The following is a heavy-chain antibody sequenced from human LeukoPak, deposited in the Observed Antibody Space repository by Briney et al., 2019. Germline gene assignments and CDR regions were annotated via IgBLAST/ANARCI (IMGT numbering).Heavy chain of an antibody. D-gene: IGHD6-19*01. CDR1: GGSISSYY. J-gene: IGHJ3*02. CDR2: IYYSGST. Sequence: PSETLSLTCTVSGGSISSYYWSWIRQPPGKGLEWIGYIYYSGSTNYNPSLKSRVTTSVDTSKNQFSLKLSSVTAADTAVYYCAGSIAVAGTLDAFDIWGQGTMVTVSS. V-gene: IGHV4-59*01. CDR3: AGSIAVAGTLDAFDI.